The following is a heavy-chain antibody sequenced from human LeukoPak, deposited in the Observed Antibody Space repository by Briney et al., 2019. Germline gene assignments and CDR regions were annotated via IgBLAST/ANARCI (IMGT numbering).Heavy chain of an antibody. CDR1: GYSINSGYY. Sequence: SETLSLTCTVSGYSINSGYYWGWIRQPPGKGLEWIAIIYHSGSTYYNPSLKSRVTISVDTSKNQFSLNLSSVTAADTAVYYCAKSNGYGLVDIWGQGTMVTVSS. CDR2: IYHSGST. CDR3: AKSNGYGLVDI. D-gene: IGHD3-10*01. V-gene: IGHV4-38-2*02. J-gene: IGHJ3*02.